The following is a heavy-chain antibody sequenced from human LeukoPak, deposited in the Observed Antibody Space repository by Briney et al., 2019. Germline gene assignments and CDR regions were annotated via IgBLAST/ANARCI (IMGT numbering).Heavy chain of an antibody. Sequence: GGSLRLSCAASGFTFSSYWMSWVRQAPGKGLEWVANIKQDGSEKYYVDSVKGRFTISRDNAKNSLYLQMNSLRAEDTAVYYCARDGGYRDSSGYYYFDYWGQGTLVTVSS. CDR1: GFTFSSYW. D-gene: IGHD3-22*01. J-gene: IGHJ4*02. CDR2: IKQDGSEK. CDR3: ARDGGYRDSSGYYYFDY. V-gene: IGHV3-7*03.